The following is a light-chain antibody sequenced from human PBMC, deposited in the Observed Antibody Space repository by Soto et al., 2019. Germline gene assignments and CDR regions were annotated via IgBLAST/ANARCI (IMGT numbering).Light chain of an antibody. Sequence: QSVLTQPPSGSGTPGQRVTISCSGSSSNIGSNYVYWYQQLPGTAPKLLIYRNNQRPSGVPDRFSGSKSGTSASLAISGLRSEDEADYYCAAWDDSLSGLYVFGTGTKVTVL. V-gene: IGLV1-47*01. CDR1: SSNIGSNY. CDR2: RNN. CDR3: AAWDDSLSGLYV. J-gene: IGLJ1*01.